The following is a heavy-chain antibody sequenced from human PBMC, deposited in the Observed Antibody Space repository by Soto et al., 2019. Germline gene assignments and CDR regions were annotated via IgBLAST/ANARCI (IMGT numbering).Heavy chain of an antibody. V-gene: IGHV1-46*01. CDR1: GYTLTIYQ. J-gene: IGHJ5*02. CDR3: ARDRPLWELAHNWFDP. CDR2: INPSGGST. Sequence: QVQLVQSGAEVKKPGASVKVSCKASGYTLTIYQMHWVRQAPGQGLEWMGKINPSGGSTTYAQKFQCRVSMTSDTSTSTVYMELSSLRSEDTAVYYCARDRPLWELAHNWFDPWGQGTLVTVSS. D-gene: IGHD1-26*01.